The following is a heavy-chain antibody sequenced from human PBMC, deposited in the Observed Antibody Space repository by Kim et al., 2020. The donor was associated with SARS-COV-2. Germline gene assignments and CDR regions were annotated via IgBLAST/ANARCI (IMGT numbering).Heavy chain of an antibody. CDR2: ISGSGGST. J-gene: IGHJ6*02. CDR1: GFTFSSYA. D-gene: IGHD3-22*01. Sequence: GGSLRLSCAASGFTFSSYAMSWVRQAPGKGLEWVSAISGSGGSTYYADSVKGRFTISRDNSKNTLYLQMNSLRAEDTAVYYCAKSYYDYYYYGMDVWGQGTTVTVSS. CDR3: AKSYYDYYYYGMDV. V-gene: IGHV3-23*01.